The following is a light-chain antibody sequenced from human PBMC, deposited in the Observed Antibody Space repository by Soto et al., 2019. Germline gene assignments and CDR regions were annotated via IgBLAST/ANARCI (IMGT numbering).Light chain of an antibody. Sequence: QSVLTQPPSVSAAPGQMVTISCSGSSSNVGNNDVAWYQQLPGTAPKFLICDNRKRPSGIPDRFSGSKSGTSATLGITGLQTEDEADYYCGTWDSSLSAVVFGGGTKLTVL. CDR2: DNR. CDR1: SSNVGNND. V-gene: IGLV1-51*01. J-gene: IGLJ2*01. CDR3: GTWDSSLSAVV.